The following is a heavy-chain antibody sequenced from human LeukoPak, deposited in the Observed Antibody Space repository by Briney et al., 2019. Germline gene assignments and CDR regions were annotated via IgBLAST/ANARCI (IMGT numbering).Heavy chain of an antibody. V-gene: IGHV4-34*01. J-gene: IGHJ4*02. CDR2: INHSGST. CDR1: GGSFSGYY. CDR3: ARLTRKYYGASFDY. Sequence: SETLSLTCAVYGGSFSGYYWSWIRQPPGKGLEWIGEINHSGSTNYNPSLKSRVTISVDTSKNQFSLKLSSVTAADTAVYYCARLTRKYYGASFDYWGQGTLVTVSS. D-gene: IGHD3-10*01.